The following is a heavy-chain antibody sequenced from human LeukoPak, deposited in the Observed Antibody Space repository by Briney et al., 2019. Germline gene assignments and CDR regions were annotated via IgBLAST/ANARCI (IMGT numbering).Heavy chain of an antibody. Sequence: SETLSLTCAVYGGSFSGYYWSWIRQPPGKGLEWIWEINHSGSTNYNPSLRSRVTISVDTSKNQFSLKLSSVTAADTAVYYCARGYGDFRVEGRYFYSWGQGTLVTVSS. J-gene: IGHJ4*02. CDR3: ARGYGDFRVEGRYFYS. V-gene: IGHV4-34*01. CDR1: GGSFSGYY. D-gene: IGHD4-17*01. CDR2: INHSGST.